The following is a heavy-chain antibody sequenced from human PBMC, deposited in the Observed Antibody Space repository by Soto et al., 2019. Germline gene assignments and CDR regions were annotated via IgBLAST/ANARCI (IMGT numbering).Heavy chain of an antibody. D-gene: IGHD2-15*01. Sequence: LRLSCAASGFTFSSYAMHWVRQAPGKGLEWVAVISYDGSNKYYADSVKGRFTISRDNSKSTLYLQMNSLRAEDTAVYCCARDYVGYCSGGSCCSLVGATFAFDIWGQGTMVTVSS. CDR1: GFTFSSYA. CDR3: ARDYVGYCSGGSCCSLVGATFAFDI. CDR2: ISYDGSNK. J-gene: IGHJ3*02. V-gene: IGHV3-30-3*01.